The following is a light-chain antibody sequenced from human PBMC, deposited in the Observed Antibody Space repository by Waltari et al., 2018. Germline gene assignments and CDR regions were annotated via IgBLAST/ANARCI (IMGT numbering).Light chain of an antibody. J-gene: IGLJ7*01. V-gene: IGLV2-11*01. CDR1: SSDVGNYNF. CDR3: CSYAGSYTFV. Sequence: QSALTQPRSVSGSPGPSVTLSCSGTSSDVGNYNFVSWYQQHPGNAPKLLIYDVVKRPSGVPDRFSGSKSGNTASLTISGLQTEDEADYYCCSYAGSYTFVFGGGTQLTVL. CDR2: DVV.